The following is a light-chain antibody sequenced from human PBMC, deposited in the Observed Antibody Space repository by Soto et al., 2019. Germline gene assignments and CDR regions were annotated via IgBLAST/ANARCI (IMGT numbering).Light chain of an antibody. CDR3: QQYTNWPSWT. V-gene: IGKV3-15*01. CDR1: ENINTY. CDR2: GAS. J-gene: IGKJ1*01. Sequence: EKVMTQSPATLSMSPGERATLSCSASENINTYLAWYQQKPGQAPRLLIYGASTRATGIPARFSGSGSGTEFTLTISSLQSEDFAVHYCQQYTNWPSWTFGQGTKVEFK.